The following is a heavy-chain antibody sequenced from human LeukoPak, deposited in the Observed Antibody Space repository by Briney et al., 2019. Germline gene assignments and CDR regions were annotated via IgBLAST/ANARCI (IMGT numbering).Heavy chain of an antibody. CDR3: ARVDPILDPDAFDI. CDR1: EGTFSNHA. V-gene: IGHV1-69*05. Sequence: GSSVKVSCKASEGTFSNHAITWVRQAPGQGLEWVGGVIPVFAITDFAQKFQGRVTFTTDETTSTAYMELSGLRSEDTAIYYCARVDPILDPDAFDIWGQGTMVTVSS. J-gene: IGHJ3*02. D-gene: IGHD2-2*02. CDR2: VIPVFAIT.